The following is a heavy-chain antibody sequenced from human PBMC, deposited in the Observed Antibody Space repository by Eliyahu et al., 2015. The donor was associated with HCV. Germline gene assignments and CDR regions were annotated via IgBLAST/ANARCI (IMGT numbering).Heavy chain of an antibody. V-gene: IGHV3-73*02. CDR3: TRPAGYCSSTSCFGY. Sequence: EVQLVESGGGLVQPGGSLKLSCAASGFPFXGSAMHGVRQAXGKGXEWVGRIRSKANSYATAYAASVKGRFTISRDDSKNTAYLQMNSLKTEDTAVYYCTRPAGYCSSTSCFGYWGQGTLVTVSS. CDR1: GFPFXGSA. D-gene: IGHD2-2*01. CDR2: IRSKANSYAT. J-gene: IGHJ4*02.